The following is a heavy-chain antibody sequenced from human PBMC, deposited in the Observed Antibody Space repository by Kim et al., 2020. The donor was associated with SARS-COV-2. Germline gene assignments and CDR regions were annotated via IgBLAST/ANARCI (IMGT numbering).Heavy chain of an antibody. D-gene: IGHD3-10*01. J-gene: IGHJ4*02. Sequence: PTYAQGFTGRFVFSLDTSVSTAYLQISSLKAEDTAVYFCARGVTVRGNDYWGQGTLVTVSS. V-gene: IGHV7-4-1*02. CDR3: ARGVTVRGNDY. CDR2: P.